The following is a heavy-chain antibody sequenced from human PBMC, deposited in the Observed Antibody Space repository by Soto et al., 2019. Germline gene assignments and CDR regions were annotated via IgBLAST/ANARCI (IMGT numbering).Heavy chain of an antibody. J-gene: IGHJ3*02. CDR1: GGSVSSGSYS. V-gene: IGHV4-61*01. CDR3: ARVNGSYYYDSSGYDI. CDR2: IYYSGST. Sequence: PSETLSLTCTVSGGSVSSGSYSWSWIRQPPGKGLEWIGYIYYSGSTNYNPSLKSRVTISVDTSKNQFSLKLSSVTAADTAVYYCARVNGSYYYDSSGYDIWGQGTMVT. D-gene: IGHD3-22*01.